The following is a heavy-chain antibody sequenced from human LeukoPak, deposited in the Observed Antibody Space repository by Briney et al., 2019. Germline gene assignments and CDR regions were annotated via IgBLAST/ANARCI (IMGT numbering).Heavy chain of an antibody. J-gene: IGHJ4*02. CDR2: IYYSGST. D-gene: IGHD1-1*01. CDR3: ARGPLNEEIGY. V-gene: IGHV4-59*01. Sequence: PSEALSVSCTVSGGSIYIYYWSWIRQPPRKGLEWIGYIYYSGSTTYNPSLESLVTISVDTSKNQFSLKLSSVTAADTAVYYCARGPLNEEIGYWGQGTLVTVSS. CDR1: GGSIYIYY.